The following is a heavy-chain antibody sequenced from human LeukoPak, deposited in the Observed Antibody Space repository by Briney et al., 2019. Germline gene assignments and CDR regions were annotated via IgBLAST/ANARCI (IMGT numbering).Heavy chain of an antibody. CDR2: INHSGST. CDR3: ARGRNIVVVPAVTRWFDP. CDR1: GGSFSGYY. V-gene: IGHV4-34*01. J-gene: IGHJ5*02. Sequence: KPSETLSLTCAVYGGSFSGYYWSWIRQPPGKGLEWIGEINHSGSTNYNPSLKSRVTTSVDTSKNQFSLKLSSVTAADTAVYYCARGRNIVVVPAVTRWFDPWGQGTLVTVSS. D-gene: IGHD2-2*01.